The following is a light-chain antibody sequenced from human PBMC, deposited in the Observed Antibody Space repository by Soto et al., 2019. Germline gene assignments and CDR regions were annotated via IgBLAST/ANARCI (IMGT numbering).Light chain of an antibody. J-gene: IGKJ5*01. CDR3: QQFNSYFT. CDR2: DAS. CDR1: QGISSA. Sequence: AIHLTHSPSSLSASVGDRVTITCRASQGISSALAWYQQKPGKAPKLLIYDASSLESGVPSRFSGSGSGTDFTLTISSLQPEDFATYYCQQFNSYFTFGQGTRLEIK. V-gene: IGKV1-13*02.